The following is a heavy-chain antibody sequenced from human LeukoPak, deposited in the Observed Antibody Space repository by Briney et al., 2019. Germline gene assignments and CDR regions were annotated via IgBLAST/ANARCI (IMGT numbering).Heavy chain of an antibody. D-gene: IGHD2-15*01. J-gene: IGHJ4*02. Sequence: PSETLSLTCAVSGYSISSGYYWGWIRQPPGKGLEWIGSVYHSVSTYYNPSLKSRVTISIDTSKNQFSLKLSSVTAADTAVYYCARAISVAATPGFFDYWGQETLVTVSS. CDR1: GYSISSGYY. V-gene: IGHV4-38-2*01. CDR3: ARAISVAATPGFFDY. CDR2: VYHSVST.